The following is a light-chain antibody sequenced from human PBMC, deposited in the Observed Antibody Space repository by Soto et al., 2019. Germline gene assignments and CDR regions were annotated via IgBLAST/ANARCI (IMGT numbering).Light chain of an antibody. CDR3: QYLVY. CDR2: KAS. Sequence: DIQLTQSPSALSASVGDRVTVTCRASQSISSWLAWYQQKPGKAPKLLIHKASNLQIGVPSRFSGSGSRTEFTLTISSLQPDDFATYYCQYLVYFGQGTKFEIK. V-gene: IGKV1-5*03. J-gene: IGKJ2*01. CDR1: QSISSW.